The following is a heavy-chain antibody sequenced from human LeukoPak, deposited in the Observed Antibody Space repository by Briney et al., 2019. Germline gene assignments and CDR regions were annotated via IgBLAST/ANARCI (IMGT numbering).Heavy chain of an antibody. V-gene: IGHV3-74*01. CDR3: ARPHCYDTSGYCPGFDL. CDR1: GFTFSAHW. J-gene: IGHJ4*02. CDR2: IDSGGSST. D-gene: IGHD3-22*01. Sequence: GGSLRLSCVASGFTFSAHWMHWVRQAPGKGLVWVSRIDSGGSSTFYADSVKGRFTIYRDNAKNTLYLQMNSLRPEDTAVYFCARPHCYDTSGYCPGFDLWGQGTLVTVSS.